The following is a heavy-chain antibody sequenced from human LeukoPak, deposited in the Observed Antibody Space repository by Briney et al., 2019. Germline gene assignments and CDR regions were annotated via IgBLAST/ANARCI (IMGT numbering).Heavy chain of an antibody. J-gene: IGHJ4*02. CDR2: ISYDRSNK. CDR3: AKGDYYDSSGYYYDY. Sequence: GRSLRLSCEASGFTFSSYGMHWVRQAPGKGLEWLAVISYDRSNKYYADSVKGRFTISRDNSKNTLYLQMNSLRAEDTAVYYCAKGDYYDSSGYYYDYWGQGALVTVSS. V-gene: IGHV3-30*18. CDR1: GFTFSSYG. D-gene: IGHD3-22*01.